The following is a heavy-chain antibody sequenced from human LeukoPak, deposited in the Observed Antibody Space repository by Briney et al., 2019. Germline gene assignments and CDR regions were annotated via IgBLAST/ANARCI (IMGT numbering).Heavy chain of an antibody. J-gene: IGHJ4*02. Sequence: GGSLRLSCTASGFTFRNYGMNWVRQAPGKGLEGVSYISSTSSNVAYADSVKGRFTISRDNVRDSLYLQINSLRVEDTSVYYCARGGAARPDYWGQGTLVTVSS. V-gene: IGHV3-48*04. CDR3: ARGGAARPDY. D-gene: IGHD6-6*01. CDR2: ISSTSSNV. CDR1: GFTFRNYG.